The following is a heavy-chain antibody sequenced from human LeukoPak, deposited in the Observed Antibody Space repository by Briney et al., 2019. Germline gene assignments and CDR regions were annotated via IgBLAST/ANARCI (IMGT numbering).Heavy chain of an antibody. Sequence: PGGSLRLSCAASGFTFSSYWMSWVRQAPGKGLEWVANIKQDGSEKYYVDSVKGRFTISRDNAKNSLYLQMNSLRAEDTAVYYCARDPPYSFWSGYYPYYFDYWGQGTLVTVSS. CDR3: ARDPPYSFWSGYYPYYFDY. CDR1: GFTFSSYW. J-gene: IGHJ4*02. V-gene: IGHV3-7*01. D-gene: IGHD3-3*01. CDR2: IKQDGSEK.